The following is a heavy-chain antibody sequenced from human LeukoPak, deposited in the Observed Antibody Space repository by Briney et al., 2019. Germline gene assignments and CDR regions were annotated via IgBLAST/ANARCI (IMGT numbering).Heavy chain of an antibody. Sequence: PSETLSLTCTVSGGSISSSSYYWGWIRQPPGKGLEWIGSIYYSGSTNNNPSLKSRVTISVDTSKNQFSLKLSSVTAADTAAYYCARRRTMFGYFAGEFDYWGQGTLVTVSS. J-gene: IGHJ4*02. CDR1: GGSISSSSYY. D-gene: IGHD3-10*02. CDR3: ARRRTMFGYFAGEFDY. V-gene: IGHV4-39*01. CDR2: IYYSGST.